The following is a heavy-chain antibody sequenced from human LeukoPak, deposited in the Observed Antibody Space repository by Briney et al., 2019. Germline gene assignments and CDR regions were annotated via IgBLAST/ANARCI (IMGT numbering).Heavy chain of an antibody. V-gene: IGHV1-2*06. CDR2: INPNSGGT. CDR1: GYTFTGYY. CDR3: ARDGRPWSTSGYLDY. Sequence: GASVKVSCKASGYTFTGYYMHWVRQAPGQGLEWMGRINPNSGGTNYAQKFQGRVTMTRDTSISTAYMELSRLRSDDTAVYYCARDGRPWSTSGYLDYWGQGTLVTVSS. J-gene: IGHJ4*02. D-gene: IGHD2/OR15-2a*01.